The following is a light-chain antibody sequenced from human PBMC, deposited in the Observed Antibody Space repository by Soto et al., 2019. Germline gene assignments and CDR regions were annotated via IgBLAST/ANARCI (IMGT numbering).Light chain of an antibody. CDR2: GNR. CDR3: QSYDSSLSSSV. Sequence: QSELTQPPSVSGAPGQRVTISCTGSSSNIGAGYDVHWYQQLPGTAPKLLIHGNRNRPSGVPDRFSGSKSGTSASLAITGLQAEDEADYYCQSYDSSLSSSVFGGGTKLTVL. J-gene: IGLJ2*01. V-gene: IGLV1-40*01. CDR1: SSNIGAGYD.